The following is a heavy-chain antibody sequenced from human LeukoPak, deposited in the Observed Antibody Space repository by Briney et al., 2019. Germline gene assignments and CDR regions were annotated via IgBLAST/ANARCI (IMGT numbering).Heavy chain of an antibody. CDR3: ARVRVGEDLDY. J-gene: IGHJ4*02. CDR2: INPNSGVT. Sequence: ASVKVSCKASGYTFTDYYIHWVRQAPGQGGEWRGGINPNSGVTNYAQKFQGRVTMTRDASISAAYMELSRLTSDDTAVYYCARVRVGEDLDYWGQGTLVTVSS. CDR1: GYTFTDYY. V-gene: IGHV1-2*02.